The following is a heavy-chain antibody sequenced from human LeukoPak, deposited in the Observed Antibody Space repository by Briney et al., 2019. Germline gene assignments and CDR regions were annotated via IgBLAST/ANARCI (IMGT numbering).Heavy chain of an antibody. CDR1: GGSFSGYY. D-gene: IGHD2-15*01. CDR3: ASDCSGGSCYPY. CDR2: INHSGST. Sequence: SETLSLTCAVYGGSFSGYYWSWIRQPPGKGLEWIGEINHSGSTNYNPSLKSRVTISVDTSKNQFSLKLSSVTAADTAAYYCASDCSGGSCYPYWGQGTLVTVSS. J-gene: IGHJ4*02. V-gene: IGHV4-34*01.